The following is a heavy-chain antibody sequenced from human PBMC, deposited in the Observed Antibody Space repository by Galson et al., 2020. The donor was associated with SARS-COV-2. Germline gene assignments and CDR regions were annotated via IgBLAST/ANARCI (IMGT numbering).Heavy chain of an antibody. CDR1: GGSISSGSYY. J-gene: IGHJ6*03. V-gene: IGHV4-61*09. D-gene: IGHD3-3*01. Sequence: SETLSLTCTVSGGSISSGSYYWSWIRQPAGKGLEWTGHIYTSGSTNYNPSPKSRVTISVDTSKNQFTLKLSSVTAADTAVYYCARALFWSGYYSPYYYYMDVWGKGTTVTVSS. CDR2: IYTSGST. CDR3: ARALFWSGYYSPYYYYMDV.